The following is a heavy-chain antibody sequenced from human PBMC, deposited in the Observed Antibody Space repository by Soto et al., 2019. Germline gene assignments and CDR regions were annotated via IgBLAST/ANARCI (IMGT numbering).Heavy chain of an antibody. CDR3: ARSRDNYDFKSGFDP. J-gene: IGHJ5*02. D-gene: IGHD3-3*01. Sequence: PGESLKISCKGSGYSFTSYWIGWVRQMPGKGLEWMGIIYPGDSDTRYSPSFQGQVTISADKSISTAYLKWSSLKASDTAMYYCARSRDNYDFKSGFDPWGQGNLVTLSS. V-gene: IGHV5-51*01. CDR2: IYPGDSDT. CDR1: GYSFTSYW.